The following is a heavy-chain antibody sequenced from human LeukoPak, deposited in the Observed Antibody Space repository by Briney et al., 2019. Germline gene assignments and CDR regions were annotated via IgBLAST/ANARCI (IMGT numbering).Heavy chain of an antibody. D-gene: IGHD3-3*01. CDR1: GFTFSSYA. CDR2: ISGSGGST. CDR3: AKALVPYDFWSGYLDY. V-gene: IGHV3-23*01. Sequence: GGSLRLSCAASGFTFSSYAMSWVRQAPGKGLEWVSAISGSGGSTYYADSVKGRFTISRDNSKSTLYLQMNSLRAEDTAVYYCAKALVPYDFWSGYLDYWGQGTLVTVSS. J-gene: IGHJ4*02.